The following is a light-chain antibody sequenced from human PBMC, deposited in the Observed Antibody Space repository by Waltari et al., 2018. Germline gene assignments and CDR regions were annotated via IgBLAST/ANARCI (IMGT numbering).Light chain of an antibody. V-gene: IGLV8-61*01. J-gene: IGLJ3*02. CDR2: KAN. CDR1: SGSVSTTSY. CDR3: ALYMGSGIWV. Sequence: QTVVTQEPSLSVSPGGTVTLTCTLSSGSVSTTSYATWYQQTPGQPPRTLVYKANARSSGVPDRCSGSILGNKAALTITGAQADDESDYYCALYMGSGIWVFGGGTKLTVL.